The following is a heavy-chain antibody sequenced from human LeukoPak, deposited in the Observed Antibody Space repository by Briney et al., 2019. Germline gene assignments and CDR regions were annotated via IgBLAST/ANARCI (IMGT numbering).Heavy chain of an antibody. Sequence: GGSLRLSCAPSGFTFSRYWMSWVRQAPGKGLEWVANINEDGSEEYYVDSVRGRFTIARDNAKNSLYLQMNSLRAEDTAVYYCAREGDGTAARDYWGQGTLVTVSS. CDR3: AREGDGTAARDY. J-gene: IGHJ4*02. D-gene: IGHD2-15*01. CDR1: GFTFSRYW. CDR2: INEDGSEE. V-gene: IGHV3-7*01.